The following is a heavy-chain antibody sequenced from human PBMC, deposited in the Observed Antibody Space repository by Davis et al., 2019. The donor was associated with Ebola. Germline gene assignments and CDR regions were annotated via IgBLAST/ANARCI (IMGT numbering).Heavy chain of an antibody. V-gene: IGHV3-30*04. CDR1: GFPFSSYA. CDR2: ISYDGKNK. J-gene: IGHJ4*02. D-gene: IGHD1-26*01. Sequence: PGGSLRLSCAASGFPFSSYAIHWVRQAPGKGLEWVAVISYDGKNKNYADSVKGRFTISRDNSKNTLYLQMNSLRAEDTAVYFCARDRAAKWDLRRGHDYWGQGTLVTVSS. CDR3: ARDRAAKWDLRRGHDY.